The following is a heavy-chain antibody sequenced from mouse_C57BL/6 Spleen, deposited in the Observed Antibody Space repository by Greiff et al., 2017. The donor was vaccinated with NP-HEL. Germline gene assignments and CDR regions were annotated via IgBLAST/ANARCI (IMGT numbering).Heavy chain of an antibody. CDR2: INYDGSST. CDR3: ARAGYYDYDGDYFDY. D-gene: IGHD2-4*01. CDR1: GFTFSDYY. Sequence: EVKLMESEGGLVQPGSSMKLSCTASGFTFSDYYMAWVRQVPEKGLEWVANINYDGSSTYYLDSLKSRFNISRDNAKNILYLQMSSLKSEDTATYYCARAGYYDYDGDYFDYWGQGTTLTVSS. V-gene: IGHV5-16*01. J-gene: IGHJ2*01.